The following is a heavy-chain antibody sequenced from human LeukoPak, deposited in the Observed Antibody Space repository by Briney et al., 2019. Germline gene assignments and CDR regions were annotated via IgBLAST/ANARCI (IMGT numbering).Heavy chain of an antibody. CDR3: ARARVTREIDY. Sequence: ASVKVSCKASGYTFTSYYMHWVRQAPGQGLEWMGIINPSGGSTSYAQKLQGRVTMTTDTSTSTAYMELRSLRSDDTAVYYCARARVTREIDYWGQGTLVTVSS. V-gene: IGHV1-46*01. CDR2: INPSGGST. J-gene: IGHJ4*02. D-gene: IGHD4-11*01. CDR1: GYTFTSYY.